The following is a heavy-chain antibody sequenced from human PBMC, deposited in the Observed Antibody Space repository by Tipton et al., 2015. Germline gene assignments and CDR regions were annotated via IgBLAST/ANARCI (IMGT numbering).Heavy chain of an antibody. CDR3: ARARGLRAGLVDS. J-gene: IGHJ4*02. D-gene: IGHD3/OR15-3a*01. CDR2: IVVGSGYT. Sequence: QSGAEVKKPGTSVKVSCKASGFTFSKSAVQWVRQARGQRLEWMGWIVVGSGYTNYAQNFQDRVTITRDMSTGIAYMELNSLISEDTAEYYCARARGLRAGLVDSWGQGTLVTVSS. V-gene: IGHV1-58*01. CDR1: GFTFSKSA.